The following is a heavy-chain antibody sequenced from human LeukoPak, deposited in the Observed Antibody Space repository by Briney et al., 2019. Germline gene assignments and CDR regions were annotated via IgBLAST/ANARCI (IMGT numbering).Heavy chain of an antibody. CDR2: ISSSSSYK. V-gene: IGHV3-21*01. D-gene: IGHD3-22*01. Sequence: GGSLRLSCAASGFTFSSYSMNWVRQAPGKGLEWVSSISSSSSYKLYADSAKGRLNISRDNAKNSLYLQMNSLRAEDTAVYYCARDPQYDSTPDYWGQGTLVTVSS. CDR3: ARDPQYDSTPDY. CDR1: GFTFSSYS. J-gene: IGHJ4*02.